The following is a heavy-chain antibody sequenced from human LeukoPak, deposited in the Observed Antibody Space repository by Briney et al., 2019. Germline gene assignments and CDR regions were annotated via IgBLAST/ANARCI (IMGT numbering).Heavy chain of an antibody. D-gene: IGHD4/OR15-4a*01. CDR1: GRSIIGYY. Sequence: ASETLSLTCTVSGRSIIGYYLSWIRPPPGKGLEWIGSIYYSGSTNYNPSLKSRVTISVETSKNQFSLKLSSVAAADTAVYYCARYANSPYYYYAMDVWGQGTTVTVSS. J-gene: IGHJ6*02. CDR2: IYYSGST. CDR3: ARYANSPYYYYAMDV. V-gene: IGHV4-59*12.